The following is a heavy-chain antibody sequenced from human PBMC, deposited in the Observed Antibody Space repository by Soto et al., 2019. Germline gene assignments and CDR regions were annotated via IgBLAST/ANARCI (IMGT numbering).Heavy chain of an antibody. CDR3: AKDLWAEMATIQGY. CDR2: ISGSGGST. V-gene: IGHV3-23*01. J-gene: IGHJ4*02. Sequence: AVGSLRLSCAASGFTFSSYAMSWVRQAPGKGLEWVSAISGSGGSTYYADSVKGRFTISRDNSKNTLYLQMNSLRAEDTAVYYCAKDLWAEMATIQGYWGQGTLVTVSS. CDR1: GFTFSSYA. D-gene: IGHD5-12*01.